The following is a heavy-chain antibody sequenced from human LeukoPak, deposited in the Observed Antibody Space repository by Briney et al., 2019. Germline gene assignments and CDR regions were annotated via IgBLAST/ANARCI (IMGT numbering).Heavy chain of an antibody. CDR3: AGDVYSSSWSVY. J-gene: IGHJ4*02. Sequence: SETLSLTCTVSGDSISSYYWSWIRQPPGKGLEWIGYIYYSGSTNYNPSLKSRVTISLDTSKNQFSLKLSSVTAADTAVYYCAGDVYSSSWSVYWGQGTLVTVSS. CDR1: GDSISSYY. CDR2: IYYSGST. V-gene: IGHV4-59*01. D-gene: IGHD6-13*01.